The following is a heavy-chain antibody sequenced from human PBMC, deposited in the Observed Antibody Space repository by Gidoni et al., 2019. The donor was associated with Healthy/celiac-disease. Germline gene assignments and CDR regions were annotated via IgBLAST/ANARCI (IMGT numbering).Heavy chain of an antibody. J-gene: IGHJ4*02. CDR1: GGSFRGYY. Sequence: QVQLQQWGAGLLKPSETLSLTCAVYGGSFRGYYWSWIRQPPGKGLGWIGESNHSGSPNYNPSLKSRVPISLAPSKTQSSLKLTSLPAADPAVYYCAGGRGYDIVVVPAATLVYFDSWGQGPLVTVSS. D-gene: IGHD2-2*01. CDR2: SNHSGSP. CDR3: AGGRGYDIVVVPAATLVYFDS. V-gene: IGHV4-34*01.